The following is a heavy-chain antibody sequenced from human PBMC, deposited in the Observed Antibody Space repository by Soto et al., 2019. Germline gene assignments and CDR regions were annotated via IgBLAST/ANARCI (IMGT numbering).Heavy chain of an antibody. CDR1: GGSFSGYY. D-gene: IGHD3-10*01. Sequence: NPSETLSLTCAVYGGSFSGYYWTWIRQPPGKGLEWIAEINHSGRSNSNPSLKSRVTVSVDTSKNQFSLKLSSVTAADTAVYYCARGDYYGSGSFVLGDYYYGMDVWGQGTTVTVSS. CDR2: INHSGRS. V-gene: IGHV4-34*01. CDR3: ARGDYYGSGSFVLGDYYYGMDV. J-gene: IGHJ6*02.